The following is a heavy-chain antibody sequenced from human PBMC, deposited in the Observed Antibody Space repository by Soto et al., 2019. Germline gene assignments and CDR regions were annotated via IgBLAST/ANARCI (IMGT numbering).Heavy chain of an antibody. D-gene: IGHD3-22*01. CDR1: GGSISSGGYY. CDR2: IYYSGST. Sequence: SETLSLTCTVSGGSISSGGYYWSWIRQHPGKGLEWIGYIYYSGSTYYNPALKSRVTISVDTSKNQFSLKMRSVTAADTAVYYCARGDSNSYSSDWLDPWGHGTLVTVSS. V-gene: IGHV4-31*03. CDR3: ARGDSNSYSSDWLDP. J-gene: IGHJ5*02.